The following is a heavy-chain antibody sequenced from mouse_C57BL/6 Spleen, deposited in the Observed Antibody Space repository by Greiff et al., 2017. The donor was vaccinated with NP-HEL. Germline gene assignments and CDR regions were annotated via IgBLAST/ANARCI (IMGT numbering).Heavy chain of an antibody. D-gene: IGHD1-1*01. CDR3: ARVGVAPNYYAMDY. V-gene: IGHV5-4*01. CDR1: GFTFSSYA. J-gene: IGHJ4*01. CDR2: ISDGGSYT. Sequence: EVQGVESGGGLVKPGGSLKLSCAASGFTFSSYAMSWVRQTPEKRLEWVATISDGGSYTYYPDNVKGRFTISRDNAKNNLYLQMSHLKSEDTAMYYCARVGVAPNYYAMDYWGQGTSVTVSS.